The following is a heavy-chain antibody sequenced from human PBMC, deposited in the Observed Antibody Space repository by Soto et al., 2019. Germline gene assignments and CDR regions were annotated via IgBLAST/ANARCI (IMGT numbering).Heavy chain of an antibody. V-gene: IGHV4-59*01. CDR3: ARSAFVVYYFDL. CDR1: GPSITSYY. CDR2: MIYRGTA. Sequence: SETLSLTCSVSGPSITSYYWSWIRRPPGKGLEWIGYMIYRGTANYNPSLKSRVTISVDTSKNQFSLNLSSVSTADTAMYFCARSAFVVYYFDLWGPGTLVT. D-gene: IGHD2-21*01. J-gene: IGHJ4*02.